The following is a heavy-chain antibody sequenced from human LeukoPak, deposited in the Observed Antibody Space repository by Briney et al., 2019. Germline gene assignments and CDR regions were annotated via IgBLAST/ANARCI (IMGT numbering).Heavy chain of an antibody. J-gene: IGHJ6*02. Sequence: SETLSLTCAVYGGSFSGYYWSWIRQPPGKGLEWIGEINHSGSTNYNPSLMSRVTTSVDTSKNQFSLKLSSVTAADTAVYYCARRAVFYYYYYYGMDVWGQGTTVTVSS. D-gene: IGHD6-19*01. CDR1: GGSFSGYY. V-gene: IGHV4-34*01. CDR3: ARRAVFYYYYYYGMDV. CDR2: INHSGST.